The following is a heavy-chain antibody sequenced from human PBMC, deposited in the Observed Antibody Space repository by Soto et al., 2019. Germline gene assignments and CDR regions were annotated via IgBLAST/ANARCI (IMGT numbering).Heavy chain of an antibody. J-gene: IGHJ4*02. Sequence: EVQLVESGGGLVKPGGSLRLSCAASEFSFSPYVMSWVRQAPGKGLEWVSSISSSSANILYADSVRGRFTISRDNAKNSVFLQMNSLRANDTAVYYCARAPFYCRGGTCYDSWGQVTLVTVSS. CDR2: ISSSSANI. V-gene: IGHV3-21*01. D-gene: IGHD2-15*01. CDR3: ARAPFYCRGGTCYDS. CDR1: EFSFSPYV.